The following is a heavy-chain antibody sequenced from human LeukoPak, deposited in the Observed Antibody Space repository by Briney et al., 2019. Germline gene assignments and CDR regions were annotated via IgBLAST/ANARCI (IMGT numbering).Heavy chain of an antibody. J-gene: IGHJ6*04. CDR1: GGTFSSYA. CDR3: ARPGIAAAGTSPGDYYGMDV. Sequence: SVKVSCKASGGTFSSYAISWVRQAPGQGLEWMGGIIPIFGTANYAQKFQGRVTITADESTSTAYMELSSLRSEDTAVCCCARPGIAAAGTSPGDYYGMDVWGKGTTVTVSS. CDR2: IIPIFGTA. D-gene: IGHD6-13*01. V-gene: IGHV1-69*13.